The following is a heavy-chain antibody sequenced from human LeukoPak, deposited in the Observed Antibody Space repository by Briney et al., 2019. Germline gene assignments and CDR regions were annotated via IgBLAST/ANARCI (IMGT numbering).Heavy chain of an antibody. D-gene: IGHD3-22*01. J-gene: IGHJ4*02. V-gene: IGHV3-23*01. Sequence: GGSLRLSCAVSGITLSNYGMSWVRQAPGKGLEWVAGISDSGGRTNYADSVKGRFTISRDSPKNTLHLQMNSLRAEDTAVYFCAKRGVVIRVILVGFNKEAYYFDSWGQGALVTVSS. CDR2: ISDSGGRT. CDR1: GITLSNYG. CDR3: AKRGVVIRVILVGFNKEAYYFDS.